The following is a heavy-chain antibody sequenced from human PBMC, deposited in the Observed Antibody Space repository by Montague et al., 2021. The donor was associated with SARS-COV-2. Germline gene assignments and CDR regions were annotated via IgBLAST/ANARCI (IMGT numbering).Heavy chain of an antibody. Sequence: TLSLTCRVSGASIDTGNHYWTWIRQSAGQGLEWIGNIYNSGPTNYNPSLKSRATISLDRAKNHFSLLLSSVTAADTATYYCGRDSVSYGLDVWGQGTTVTASS. CDR2: IYNSGPT. CDR3: GRDSVSYGLDV. CDR1: GASIDTGNHY. J-gene: IGHJ6*02. D-gene: IGHD3-16*01. V-gene: IGHV4-61*09.